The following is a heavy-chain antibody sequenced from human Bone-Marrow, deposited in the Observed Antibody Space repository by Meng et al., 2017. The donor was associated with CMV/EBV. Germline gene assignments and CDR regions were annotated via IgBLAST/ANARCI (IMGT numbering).Heavy chain of an antibody. D-gene: IGHD2-2*01. CDR1: GFTFSSYE. CDR3: ARLSGQPWVVPAARYYYYGMDV. Sequence: GGSLRLSCAASGFTFSSYEMNWVRQAPGKGLEWVSYISSSGSTIYYADSVKGRFTISRDNAKNSLYLQMNSLRAEDTAVYYCARLSGQPWVVPAARYYYYGMDVWGQGTTVTVSS. V-gene: IGHV3-48*03. J-gene: IGHJ6*02. CDR2: ISSSGSTI.